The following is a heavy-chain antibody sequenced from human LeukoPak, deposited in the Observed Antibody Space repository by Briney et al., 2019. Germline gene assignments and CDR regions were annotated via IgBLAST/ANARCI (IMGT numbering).Heavy chain of an antibody. V-gene: IGHV4-59*08. J-gene: IGHJ4*02. CDR1: GGSISSYY. CDR3: ARQDCTNGVCQFDY. Sequence: ASETLSLTCTVSGGSISSYYWSWIRQPPGKGLEWIGYIYYSGSTNYNPSLKSRVTISVDTSKNQFSLKLSSVTAADTAVYYCARQDCTNGVCQFDYWGQGTLVTVSS. CDR2: IYYSGST. D-gene: IGHD2-8*01.